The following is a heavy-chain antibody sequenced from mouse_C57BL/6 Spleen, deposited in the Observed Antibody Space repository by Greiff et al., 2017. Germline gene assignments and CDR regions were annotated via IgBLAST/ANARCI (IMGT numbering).Heavy chain of an antibody. V-gene: IGHV5-17*01. CDR3: ARGLPGDAMDY. D-gene: IGHD4-1*01. CDR2: ISSGRSTI. Sequence: DVKLVESGGGLVKPGGSLKLSCAASGFTFSDYGMHWVRQAPEKGLEWVAYISSGRSTIYYADTVKGRFTISRDNAKNTLFLQMTSLRSEDTAMYYCARGLPGDAMDYWGQGTSVTVSS. J-gene: IGHJ4*01. CDR1: GFTFSDYG.